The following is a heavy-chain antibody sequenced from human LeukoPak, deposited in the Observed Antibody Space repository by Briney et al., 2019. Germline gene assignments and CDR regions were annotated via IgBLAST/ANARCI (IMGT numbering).Heavy chain of an antibody. CDR2: INHSGST. D-gene: IGHD3-10*01. J-gene: IGHJ5*02. CDR1: GGSFSGYY. V-gene: IGHV4-34*01. CDR3: ARSTGRGP. Sequence: PSETLSLTCAVYGGSFSGYYWSWIRQPPGKGLEWIGEINHSGSTNYNPSLKSRVTISVDTSKNQFSLNLTSVTAADTAVYYCARSTGRGPWGQGTLVIVSS.